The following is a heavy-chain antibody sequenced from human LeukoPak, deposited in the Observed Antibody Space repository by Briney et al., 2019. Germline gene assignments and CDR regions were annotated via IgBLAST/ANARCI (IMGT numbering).Heavy chain of an antibody. Sequence: RGSLRLSCAASGFTFNTYWMRWVRQAAGKGLGWVANIMQDGTEKYYMDSVKGQFTTTRDNAKNSLDLQMSSLRADDTAVYSCTRVAAAVPDQWGQGTLVTVSS. D-gene: IGHD6-13*01. CDR2: IMQDGTEK. J-gene: IGHJ5*02. CDR3: TRVAAAVPDQ. V-gene: IGHV3-7*04. CDR1: GFTFNTYW.